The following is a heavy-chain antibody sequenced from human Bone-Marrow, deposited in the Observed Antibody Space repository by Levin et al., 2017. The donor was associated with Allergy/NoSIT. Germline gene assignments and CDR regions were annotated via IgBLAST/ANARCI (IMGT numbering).Heavy chain of an antibody. CDR1: GGSISTYY. Sequence: SETLSLTCTVSGGSISTYYWSWIRQPPGKGLEWIGYMYYTGSNNYNPSLKSRVTISKDTPKKQFSLRLSSVTAADTAVYYWGSQDRDGYYHVVHWGQGTLVTVAS. CDR3: GSQDRDGYYHVVH. CDR2: MYYTGSN. V-gene: IGHV4-59*08. D-gene: IGHD3-22*01. J-gene: IGHJ5*02.